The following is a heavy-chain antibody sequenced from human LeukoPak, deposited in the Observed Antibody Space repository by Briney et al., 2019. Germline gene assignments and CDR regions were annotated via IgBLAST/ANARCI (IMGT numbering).Heavy chain of an antibody. CDR3: ASVGGFGEPK. Sequence: GGSLRLSCAASGFTFSDYYMSWIRQAPGKGLEWVSYISSSSSYTNYADSVKGRFTISRDNAKNPLYLQMNSLRAEDTAVYYCASVGGFGEPKWGQGTLVTVSS. D-gene: IGHD3-10*01. J-gene: IGHJ4*02. CDR1: GFTFSDYY. V-gene: IGHV3-11*06. CDR2: ISSSSSYT.